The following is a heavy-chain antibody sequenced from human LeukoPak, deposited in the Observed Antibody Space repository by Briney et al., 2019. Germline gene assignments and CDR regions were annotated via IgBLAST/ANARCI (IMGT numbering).Heavy chain of an antibody. CDR1: GVSISSYY. CDR2: IYYSGST. V-gene: IGHV4-59*08. J-gene: IGHJ4*02. CDR3: ARGRYYYDSSGSTIARDFDY. Sequence: PSETLSLTCTVSGVSISSYYWSWIRQPPGKGLEWIGYIYYSGSTNYNPSLKSRVTISVDTSKNQFSLKLSSVTAADTAVYYCARGRYYYDSSGSTIARDFDYWGQGTLVTVSS. D-gene: IGHD3-22*01.